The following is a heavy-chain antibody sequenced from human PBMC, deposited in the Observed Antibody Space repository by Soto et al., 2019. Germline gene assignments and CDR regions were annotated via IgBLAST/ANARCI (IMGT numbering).Heavy chain of an antibody. V-gene: IGHV1-18*01. J-gene: IGHJ6*02. CDR2: ISAYNGNR. D-gene: IGHD2-8*01. CDR1: GYTFSNYG. Sequence: QVQLVQSGAEVKKPGASVKVSCKASGYTFSNYGISWVRQAPGQGLEWMGWISAYNGNRNFAQKFLGRVTMTTDTSTSTAYMEVRSLRSDDTAVYYCASSAYTKYEYYYGMDVWGQGTTVTVSS. CDR3: ASSAYTKYEYYYGMDV.